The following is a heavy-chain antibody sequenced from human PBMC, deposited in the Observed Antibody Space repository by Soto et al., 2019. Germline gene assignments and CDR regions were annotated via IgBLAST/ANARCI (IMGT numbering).Heavy chain of an antibody. CDR3: ARVIYYGSGSHNDY. J-gene: IGHJ4*02. CDR2: MNPNTGNT. CDR1: GYTFTSYD. Sequence: ASVKVSCKASGYTFTSYDINWVRQATGQGLEWMGWMNPNTGNTGYAQRFQGRVTMTRHTSITTAYMELSSLRSEDTAVYYCARVIYYGSGSHNDYWGQGTLVTVSS. V-gene: IGHV1-8*01. D-gene: IGHD3-10*01.